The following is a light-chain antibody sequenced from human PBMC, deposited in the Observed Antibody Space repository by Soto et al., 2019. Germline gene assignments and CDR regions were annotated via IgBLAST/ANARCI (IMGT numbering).Light chain of an antibody. CDR2: GDM. CDR1: SSNIGAGYE. Sequence: QSVLTQPPSVSGARGQRVTISCTGSSSNIGAGYEVHWYQQLPGTAPQLLIYGDMYRPAGVPDRFSGSKSGTSVSLAITGLQAEDEADYHCQSYDSSLSGMVFGGGTKLTVL. J-gene: IGLJ3*02. V-gene: IGLV1-40*01. CDR3: QSYDSSLSGMV.